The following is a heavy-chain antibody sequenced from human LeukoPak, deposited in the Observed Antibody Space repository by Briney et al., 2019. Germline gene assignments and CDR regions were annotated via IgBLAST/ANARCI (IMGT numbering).Heavy chain of an antibody. V-gene: IGHV3-48*01. CDR2: ISSSSSTI. CDR3: ARDRTIFGVVIKAH. CDR1: GFTFSSYS. J-gene: IGHJ4*02. Sequence: GGSLRLSCAASGFTFSSYSMNWVRQAPGKGLEWVSYISSSSSTIYYADSVKGRSTISRDNAKNSLYLQMNSLRAEDTAVYYCARDRTIFGVVIKAHWGQGTLVTVSS. D-gene: IGHD3-3*01.